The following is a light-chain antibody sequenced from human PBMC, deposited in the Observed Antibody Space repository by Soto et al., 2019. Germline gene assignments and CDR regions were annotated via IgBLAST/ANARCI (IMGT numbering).Light chain of an antibody. CDR2: DVT. Sequence: QSALTQPASVSGSPGQSITISCTGSSSDVGGYDYVAWYQQHPDKAPKLMIYDVTHRSSGVSIRFFSSKSSNTASLTISVLQAEDDDDYYCCSTTSISTHIFGGGTKLTVL. CDR3: CSTTSISTHI. CDR1: SSDVGGYDY. V-gene: IGLV2-14*03. J-gene: IGLJ2*01.